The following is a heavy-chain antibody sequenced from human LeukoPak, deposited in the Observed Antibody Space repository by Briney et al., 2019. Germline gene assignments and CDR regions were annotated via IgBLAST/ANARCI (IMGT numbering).Heavy chain of an antibody. D-gene: IGHD6-19*01. V-gene: IGHV4-34*01. Sequence: KPSETLSLTCAVYGGSFSGYYWSWIRQPPGKGLEWIGEINHSGSTNYNPSLKSRVTISVDTSKNQFSLKLSSVTAADTAVYYCARDREYSSGWGNWFDPWGQGTLVTVSS. CDR3: ARDREYSSGWGNWFDP. CDR2: INHSGST. J-gene: IGHJ5*02. CDR1: GGSFSGYY.